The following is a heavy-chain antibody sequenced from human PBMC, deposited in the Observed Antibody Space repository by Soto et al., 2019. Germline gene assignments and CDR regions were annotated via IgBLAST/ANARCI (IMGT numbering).Heavy chain of an antibody. D-gene: IGHD3-3*01. Sequence: PGGSLRLSCAASEFTFSTYPMHWVRQAPGKGLEWVAVISYDETNKYYADSVKGRFTISRDNSKNTLYLQMNNLRADDTAVCYCARGASDFWGAYPEIHFFDYWGHGTLVTVSS. CDR3: ARGASDFWGAYPEIHFFDY. CDR2: ISYDETNK. CDR1: EFTFSTYP. J-gene: IGHJ4*01. V-gene: IGHV3-30-3*01.